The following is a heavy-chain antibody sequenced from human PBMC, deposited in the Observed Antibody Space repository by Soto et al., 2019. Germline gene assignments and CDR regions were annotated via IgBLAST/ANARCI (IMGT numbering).Heavy chain of an antibody. CDR3: AKEFFDSSGFYPSLDALDI. D-gene: IGHD3-22*01. CDR1: GFTLGTYG. J-gene: IGHJ3*02. Sequence: QVQLAESGGGVVQPGRSLTITCAASGFTLGTYGMHWVRQAPGKGLEWVAVISNDGGDKYYSDSVMGRFTISRDNSKNTRCLQMNSLRAEDTAVYFCAKEFFDSSGFYPSLDALDIWGQGTVVTVSS. V-gene: IGHV3-30*18. CDR2: ISNDGGDK.